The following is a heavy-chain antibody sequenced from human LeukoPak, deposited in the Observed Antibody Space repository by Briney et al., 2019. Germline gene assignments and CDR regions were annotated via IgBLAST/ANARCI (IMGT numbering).Heavy chain of an antibody. D-gene: IGHD1-26*01. J-gene: IGHJ5*02. CDR1: GFSFRGYD. CDR2: TSYDGTSE. V-gene: IGHV3-30*04. CDR3: ARAKGLAGSYLDNWFDP. Sequence: GTPLRLSCAASGFSFRGYDMHWVRQAPGKGLEWVAATSYDGTSELYADFVKGRFSISRDNSRNTLSLQMDTLRPEDTAIYYCARAKGLAGSYLDNWFDPWGQGTRVIVSS.